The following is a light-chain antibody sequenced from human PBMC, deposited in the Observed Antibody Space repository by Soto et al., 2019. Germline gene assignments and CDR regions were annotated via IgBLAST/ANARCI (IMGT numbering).Light chain of an antibody. J-gene: IGLJ7*01. CDR1: SSNIGRNS. Sequence: QSVLTQPPSASGTPGQRVTISCSGSSSNIGRNSVNWYQQLPGTAPKLLMYGNDQRPSGVPDRFSGSKSGTSASLAISVLPPEDEADYDCATCDVSLRGPVFAGGTLLTVL. V-gene: IGLV1-44*01. CDR3: ATCDVSLRGPV. CDR2: GND.